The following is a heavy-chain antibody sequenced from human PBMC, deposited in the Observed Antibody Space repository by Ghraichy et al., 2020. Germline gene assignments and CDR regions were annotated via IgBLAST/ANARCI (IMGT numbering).Heavy chain of an antibody. CDR2: IYHSGST. J-gene: IGHJ4*02. V-gene: IGHV4-38-2*02. CDR1: GYSISSGYY. D-gene: IGHD2-15*01. Sequence: SETLSLTCTVSGYSISSGYYWGWIRQPPGKGLEWIGSIYHSGSTYYNPSLKSRVTISVDTSKNQFSLKLSSVTAADTAVYYCARDSGSISIVVVVAFLGFDYWGQGTLVTVSS. CDR3: ARDSGSISIVVVVAFLGFDY.